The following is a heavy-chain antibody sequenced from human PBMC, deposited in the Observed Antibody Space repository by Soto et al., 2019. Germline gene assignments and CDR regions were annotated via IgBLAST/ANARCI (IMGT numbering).Heavy chain of an antibody. Sequence: SDTLSLTFTVSGGSISSYYWSWIRQPPGKGLEWIWYIYYSGSTNYNPSLKSLVTISVDTSKNQFSLKLSSVTAADTAVYYCARDSSSSYNWFHXWGQGTLVTVSX. J-gene: IGHJ5*02. CDR3: ARDSSSSYNWFHX. CDR2: IYYSGST. D-gene: IGHD6-13*01. V-gene: IGHV4-59*01. CDR1: GGSISSYY.